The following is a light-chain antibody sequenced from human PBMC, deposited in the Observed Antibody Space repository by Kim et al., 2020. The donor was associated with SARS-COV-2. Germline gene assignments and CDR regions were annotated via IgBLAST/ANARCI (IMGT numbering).Light chain of an antibody. CDR3: QQLNSYLIT. Sequence: ASVGDGVTITCRASQGISSYFAWYQQKPGKAPKLLIYAASTLQGGVPSRFSGSGSGTEFTLTISSLQPEDFATYYCQQLNSYLITFGQGTRLEIK. CDR1: QGISSY. CDR2: AAS. J-gene: IGKJ5*01. V-gene: IGKV1-9*01.